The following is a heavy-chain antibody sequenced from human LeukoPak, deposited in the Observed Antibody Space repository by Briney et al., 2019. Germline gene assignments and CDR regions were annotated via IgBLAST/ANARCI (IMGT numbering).Heavy chain of an antibody. D-gene: IGHD2-21*02. CDR3: ARAPGVTYFDF. V-gene: IGHV3-30*04. CDR2: ISYDGSNK. Sequence: GGSLRLSCAASGFTFSSYAMHWVRQAPGKGLEWVAVISYDGSNKYYADSVRGRFTISRDNSKNTLYLQMNSLRAEDTAVYYCARAPGVTYFDFWGQGTLVTVSS. CDR1: GFTFSSYA. J-gene: IGHJ4*02.